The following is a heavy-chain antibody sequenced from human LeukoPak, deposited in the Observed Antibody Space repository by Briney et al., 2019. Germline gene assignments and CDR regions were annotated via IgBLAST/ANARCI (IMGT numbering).Heavy chain of an antibody. CDR1: VYTFNKYG. D-gene: IGHD1-26*01. V-gene: IGHV1-18*01. Sequence: ASVTVSYKPSVYTFNKYGISWVRQAPGQGREWMGGISAKNGNTIYAQKVQGRVTMTTDTSTSTAYMELRSLRSDDTGIYYCARDTEWEKNPDYFDCWGQGTLVTVSS. CDR3: ARDTEWEKNPDYFDC. CDR2: ISAKNGNT. J-gene: IGHJ4*02.